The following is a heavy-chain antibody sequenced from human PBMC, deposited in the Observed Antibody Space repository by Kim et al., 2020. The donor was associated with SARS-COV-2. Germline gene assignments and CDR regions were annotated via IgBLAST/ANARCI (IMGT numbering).Heavy chain of an antibody. J-gene: IGHJ6*02. D-gene: IGHD6-19*01. Sequence: GGSLRLSCAASGFTFSSYAMHWVRQAPGKGLEWVAVISYDGSNKYYADSVKGRFTISRDNSKNTLYLQMNSLRAEDTAVYYCAREATSGWYSYGMDVWGQGTTVTVSS. CDR3: AREATSGWYSYGMDV. CDR1: GFTFSSYA. V-gene: IGHV3-30*04. CDR2: ISYDGSNK.